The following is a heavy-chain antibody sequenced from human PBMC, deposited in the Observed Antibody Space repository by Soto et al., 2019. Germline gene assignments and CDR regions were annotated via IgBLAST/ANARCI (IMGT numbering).Heavy chain of an antibody. CDR2: IHWNDDK. CDR3: AHTKDSSGFLTS. J-gene: IGHJ5*02. CDR1: GFSLSVYGVR. D-gene: IGHD3-22*01. Sequence: SGPTLVNPTQTLTLTCSFSGFSLSVYGVRVIWFRQPPGETLEWLALIHWNDDKRYSPYLKSRLTITKDTPKNQVVLTLTNLDPLDTGTYFCAHTKDSSGFLTSWGQGILVTSPQ. V-gene: IGHV2-5*01.